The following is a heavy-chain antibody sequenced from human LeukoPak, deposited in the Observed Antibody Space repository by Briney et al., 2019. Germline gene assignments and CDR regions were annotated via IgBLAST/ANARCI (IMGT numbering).Heavy chain of an antibody. V-gene: IGHV4-4*07. CDR1: GGSISSYY. D-gene: IGHD6-13*01. Sequence: PSETLSLTCTVSGGSISSYYWSWIRQPAGKGLEWIGRIYTSGSTNYNPSLKSRVTMSVDTSKNQFSLKLSSVTAADTAVYYCAKGTHSSSWHWYDPWGQGTLVTVSS. CDR3: AKGTHSSSWHWYDP. CDR2: IYTSGST. J-gene: IGHJ5*02.